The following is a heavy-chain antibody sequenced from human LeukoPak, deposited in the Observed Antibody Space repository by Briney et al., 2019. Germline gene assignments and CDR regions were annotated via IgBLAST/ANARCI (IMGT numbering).Heavy chain of an antibody. CDR2: INWNGGST. Sequence: GGSLRLSCAASGFTFDDYGMSWVRQAPGKGLEWVSGINWNGGSTGYADSVKGRFTISRDNSKNTLYLQMNSLRAEDTAVYYCAKETVAAPPIDYWGQGTLVTVSS. J-gene: IGHJ4*02. V-gene: IGHV3-20*04. CDR3: AKETVAAPPIDY. CDR1: GFTFDDYG. D-gene: IGHD6-19*01.